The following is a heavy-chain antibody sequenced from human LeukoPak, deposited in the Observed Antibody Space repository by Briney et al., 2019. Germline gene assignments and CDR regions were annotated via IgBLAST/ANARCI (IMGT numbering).Heavy chain of an antibody. CDR3: AKPRGAAYYDSSGYPWGPFDY. CDR1: GFAFSRYW. Sequence: GGSLRLSCAASGFAFSRYWMSWVRQAPGKGLEWVSAISGSGGSTYYADSVKGRFTISRDNSKNTLYLQMNSLRAENTAVYYCAKPRGAAYYDSSGYPWGPFDYWGQGTLVTVSS. CDR2: ISGSGGST. D-gene: IGHD3-22*01. J-gene: IGHJ4*02. V-gene: IGHV3-23*01.